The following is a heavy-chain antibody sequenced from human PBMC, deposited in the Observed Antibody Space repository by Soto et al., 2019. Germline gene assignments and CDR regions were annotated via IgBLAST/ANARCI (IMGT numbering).Heavy chain of an antibody. CDR1: GGGISSNA. J-gene: IGHJ3*02. D-gene: IGHD3-10*01. V-gene: IGHV1-69*01. CDR2: IIPIFGTA. Sequence: KVSCTDSGGGISSNAITSVRQAPGKGLEWMGGIIPIFGTANYAQKFQGRVTITADESTSTAYMELSSLRSEDTAVYYCARDGLTMVRGVIPAFDIWGQGTMVPVSS. CDR3: ARDGLTMVRGVIPAFDI.